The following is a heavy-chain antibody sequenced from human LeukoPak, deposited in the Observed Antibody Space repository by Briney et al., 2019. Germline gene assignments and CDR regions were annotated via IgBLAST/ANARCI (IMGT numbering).Heavy chain of an antibody. CDR3: AKDKIFRYLDY. Sequence: GGSLRLSCAASGLTFSNHGMHWVRQAPGKGLEWVAMITSDGNNKYYADSVKDRFTISRDDSRNTLYLQMNSLRDEDTAVYYCAKDKIFRYLDYWGQGALVTVTS. J-gene: IGHJ4*02. D-gene: IGHD2/OR15-2a*01. V-gene: IGHV3-30*18. CDR1: GLTFSNHG. CDR2: ITSDGNNK.